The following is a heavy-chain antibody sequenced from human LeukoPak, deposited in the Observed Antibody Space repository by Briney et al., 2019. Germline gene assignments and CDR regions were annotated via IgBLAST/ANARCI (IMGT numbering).Heavy chain of an antibody. Sequence: GGSLRLSCAASGFTFSSYSMNWVRQAPGKGLEWVSYISSSGSTMYYADSVKGRFTISRDSANNSLYLQMSSLRAEDTALYYCARDGDQLGLGDSWGQGTLVTVSS. D-gene: IGHD3-16*01. V-gene: IGHV3-48*04. J-gene: IGHJ4*02. CDR2: ISSSGSTM. CDR3: ARDGDQLGLGDS. CDR1: GFTFSSYS.